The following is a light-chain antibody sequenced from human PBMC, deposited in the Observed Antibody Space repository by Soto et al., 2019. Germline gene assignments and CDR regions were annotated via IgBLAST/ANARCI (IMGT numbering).Light chain of an antibody. CDR3: QQYDNLPVT. J-gene: IGKJ5*01. CDR1: QDISNY. V-gene: IGKV1-33*01. Sequence: IQMTQSPSSLSASVGDRVTITCQASQDISNYLNWYQQKPGKAPKLLIYSASNLETGVPSRFSGSGSGTDFTFTISSLQPEDIATYYCQQYDNLPVTIGQGTRLEIK. CDR2: SAS.